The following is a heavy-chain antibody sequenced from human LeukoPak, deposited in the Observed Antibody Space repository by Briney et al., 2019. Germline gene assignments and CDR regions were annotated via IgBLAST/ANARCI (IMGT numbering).Heavy chain of an antibody. D-gene: IGHD1-26*01. V-gene: IGHV4-34*01. CDR3: ATSDDSNPCDAFDM. Sequence: SETLSLTCAVYGGSFSAYYWSWVRQPPGKGLEWIGEINHSGNTNYNPSLKSRVTISVDTSKNQFSLKLSSVTAADTAVYYCATSDDSNPCDAFDMWGQGTMVTVSS. J-gene: IGHJ3*02. CDR2: INHSGNT. CDR1: GGSFSAYY.